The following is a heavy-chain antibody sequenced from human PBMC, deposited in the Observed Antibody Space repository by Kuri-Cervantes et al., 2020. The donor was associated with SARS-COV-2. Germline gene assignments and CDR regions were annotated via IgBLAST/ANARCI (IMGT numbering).Heavy chain of an antibody. D-gene: IGHD6-13*01. CDR1: GFTFKTYG. V-gene: IGHV3-30*02. J-gene: IGHJ6*03. CDR3: AKLFGKAAAGNRYYYYYMDV. CDR2: IRYDGSNK. Sequence: GESLKISCAASGFTFKTYGMHWVRQAPGKGLEWVAFIRYDGSNKYYADSVKGRFTISRDNSKNTLYLQMNSLRAEDTAVYYCAKLFGKAAAGNRYYYYYMDVWGKGTTVTVSS.